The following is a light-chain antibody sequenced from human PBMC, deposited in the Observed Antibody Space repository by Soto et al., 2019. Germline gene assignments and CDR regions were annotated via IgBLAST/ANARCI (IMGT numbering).Light chain of an antibody. CDR1: SSNIGTSS. J-gene: IGLJ1*01. CDR3: AVWDDSMNGQV. Sequence: QSALTQPPSASGTPGQTVTISCSGSSSNIGTSSVHWYKHLPGTAPKPLIYTNDQRPSGVPDRFSGSKSGTSASLAISGLQSEDEADYYCAVWDDSMNGQVFGAGTKVPS. V-gene: IGLV1-44*01. CDR2: TND.